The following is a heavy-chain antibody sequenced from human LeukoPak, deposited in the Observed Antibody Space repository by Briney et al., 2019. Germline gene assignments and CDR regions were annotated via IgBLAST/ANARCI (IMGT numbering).Heavy chain of an antibody. CDR2: ISAYKGNT. D-gene: IGHD2-2*01. J-gene: IGHJ4*02. CDR3: ARQSACSTTTCPVDY. Sequence: ASVKVSCKASGYTFTSYGISWVRQAPGQGLEWMGWISAYKGNTNYAQKFQGRVTVTRDTSTSTAYMELRSLTSDDTAVYYCARQSACSTTTCPVDYWGQGTLVTVSS. CDR1: GYTFTSYG. V-gene: IGHV1-18*01.